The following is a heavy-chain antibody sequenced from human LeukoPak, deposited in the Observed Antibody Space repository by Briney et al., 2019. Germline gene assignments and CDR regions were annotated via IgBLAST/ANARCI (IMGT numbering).Heavy chain of an antibody. D-gene: IGHD2-21*02. Sequence: GESLKISCTGSGYRFTNYWIGWVRQMPGKGLEWMGVIYPADPQTKYSPSFQGQVTISADKSINTAYLQWNSLKASDTAMYYCARGVTPAVYWGQGTLVTVSS. CDR1: GYRFTNYW. V-gene: IGHV5-51*01. CDR3: ARGVTPAVY. J-gene: IGHJ4*02. CDR2: IYPADPQT.